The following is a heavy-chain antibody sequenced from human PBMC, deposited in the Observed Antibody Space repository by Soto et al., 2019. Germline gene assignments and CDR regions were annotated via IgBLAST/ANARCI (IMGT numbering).Heavy chain of an antibody. CDR2: IWSDGSNE. V-gene: IGHV3-33*01. D-gene: IGHD1-26*01. Sequence: QVELVESGGGVVQPGRSLRLSCAASGFTFSRYGMHWVRQAPGKGLEWVAVIWSDGSNEYNVDSVKGRFTISRENSKNTLYLQMNSLRAEDTAVYYCARDFFSGAKTGYFFDSWGPGTLVTVSS. CDR3: ARDFFSGAKTGYFFDS. J-gene: IGHJ4*02. CDR1: GFTFSRYG.